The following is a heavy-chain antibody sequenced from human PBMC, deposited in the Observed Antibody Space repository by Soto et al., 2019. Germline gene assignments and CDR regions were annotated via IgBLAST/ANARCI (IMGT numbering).Heavy chain of an antibody. CDR3: ARDPPNFYYYGMDV. CDR2: ISKSSTTI. J-gene: IGHJ6*02. Sequence: GGSLRLSCIASGFTLSTYSMTWVRQAPGKGLEWLSYISKSSTTINYADSVKGRFTISRDNAKNSVYLEMSSLRDEDSAVYYCARDPPNFYYYGMDVWGQGTTVTVSS. CDR1: GFTLSTYS. V-gene: IGHV3-48*02.